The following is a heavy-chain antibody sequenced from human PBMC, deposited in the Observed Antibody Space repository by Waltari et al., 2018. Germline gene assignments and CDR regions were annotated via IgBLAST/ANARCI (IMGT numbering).Heavy chain of an antibody. CDR2: LWYDGSNK. V-gene: IGHV3-33*01. CDR1: GFTFSSYG. CDR3: ARGSGSYYGGFSSLDY. J-gene: IGHJ4*02. D-gene: IGHD1-26*01. Sequence: QVQLVESGGGVVQPGRSLRLSCAASGFTFSSYGMHWVRQAPGKGLEWVTVLWYDGSNKYYADSVKGRFTISRDNSKYTLYLQMNSLRAEDTAVYYCARGSGSYYGGFSSLDYWGQGTLVTVSS.